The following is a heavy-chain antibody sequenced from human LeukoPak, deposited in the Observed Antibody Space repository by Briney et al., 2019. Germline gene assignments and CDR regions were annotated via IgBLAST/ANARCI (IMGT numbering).Heavy chain of an antibody. Sequence: SETLSLTCTVSGGSISSSSYYWGWIRQPPGKGLEWIGSIYYSGSTHYNPSLKSRVTISVDTSKNQFSLRLSSATASDTAVYYCARRATTGNYFDYWGQGTLVTVSS. V-gene: IGHV4-39*01. CDR2: IYYSGST. CDR3: ARRATTGNYFDY. CDR1: GGSISSSSYY. J-gene: IGHJ4*02. D-gene: IGHD1-1*01.